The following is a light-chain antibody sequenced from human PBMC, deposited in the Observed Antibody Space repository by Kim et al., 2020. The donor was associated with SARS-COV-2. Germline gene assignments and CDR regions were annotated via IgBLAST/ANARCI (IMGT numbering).Light chain of an antibody. V-gene: IGKV3-11*01. CDR3: QQRSSWPPALT. CDR2: DAA. J-gene: IGKJ4*01. CDR1: PRVGIN. Sequence: PAEAAPLSCRARPRVGINLAWCQQTPGQAPRLLIYDAAIRATGIPTRFSGSGSGTDFTLTISSLEAEDFAIYYCQQRSSWPPALTFGGGTKVDIK.